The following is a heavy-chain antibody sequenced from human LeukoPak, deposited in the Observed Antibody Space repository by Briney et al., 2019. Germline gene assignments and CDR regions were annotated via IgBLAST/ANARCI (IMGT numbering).Heavy chain of an antibody. D-gene: IGHD2-2*01. V-gene: IGHV4-39*01. CDR1: GGSISSSSYY. CDR3: ARHFFSDIVVVPAAILNWFDP. CDR2: IYYSGST. Sequence: PSETLSLTCTVSGGSISSSSYYWGWIRQPPGKGLEWIGNIYYSGSTYYNPSLKSRVTISVDTSKNQFSLKLSSVTAADTAVYYCARHFFSDIVVVPAAILNWFDPWGQGTLVTVSS. J-gene: IGHJ5*02.